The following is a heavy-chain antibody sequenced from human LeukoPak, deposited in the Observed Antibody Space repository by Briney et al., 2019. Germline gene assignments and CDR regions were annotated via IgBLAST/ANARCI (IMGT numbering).Heavy chain of an antibody. CDR3: ARDKLDGSGTSVLDY. Sequence: GGSLRLSCAASGFTFSTHWMSWVRQAPGKGLEWVANINEDGSEKYYVDSVKGRFTISRDNAKNSLYLQMNSLRAEDTAVYYCARDKLDGSGTSVLDYWGQGTLVTVSS. D-gene: IGHD3-10*01. V-gene: IGHV3-7*01. CDR2: INEDGSEK. J-gene: IGHJ4*02. CDR1: GFTFSTHW.